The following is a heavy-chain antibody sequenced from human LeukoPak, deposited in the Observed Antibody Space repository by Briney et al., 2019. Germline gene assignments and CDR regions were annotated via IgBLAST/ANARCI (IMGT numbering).Heavy chain of an antibody. D-gene: IGHD2-8*01. Sequence: SETLSLTCTVSGYSISSGYYWGWIRQPPGKGLEWIGSIYHSGSTYYNPSLKSRVTISVDTSKNQFFLKLSSVTAADTAVYYCARGPYCTNGVCYQPLDWFDPWGQGTLVTVSS. V-gene: IGHV4-38-2*02. CDR2: IYHSGST. J-gene: IGHJ5*02. CDR1: GYSISSGYY. CDR3: ARGPYCTNGVCYQPLDWFDP.